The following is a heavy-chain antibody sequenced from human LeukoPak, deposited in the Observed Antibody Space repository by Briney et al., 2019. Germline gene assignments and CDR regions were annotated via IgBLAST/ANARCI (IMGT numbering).Heavy chain of an antibody. CDR1: GGSISSYY. J-gene: IGHJ4*02. D-gene: IGHD6-13*01. CDR2: IYYSGST. V-gene: IGHV4-59*01. Sequence: SRTLSLTCTVSGGSISSYYWSWIRQPPGKGLEWIGYIYYSGSTNYNPSLKSRVTISVDTSKNQFSLKLSSVTAADTAVYYCARGYSSSFVDYWGQGTLVTVSS. CDR3: ARGYSSSFVDY.